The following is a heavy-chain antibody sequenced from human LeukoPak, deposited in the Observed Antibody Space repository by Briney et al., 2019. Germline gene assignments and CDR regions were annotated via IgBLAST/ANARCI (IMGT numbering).Heavy chain of an antibody. J-gene: IGHJ6*03. Sequence: GGSLRLSCAASGFTFSNYAMNWVRQAPGKGLEWVSTISGSGGSTYYADSVKGRFTISRDNSKNTLYLQMNSLRAEDTAVYYCAKAGGYSYGPHYYYMDVWGKGTTVTISS. CDR1: GFTFSNYA. V-gene: IGHV3-23*01. CDR3: AKAGGYSYGPHYYYMDV. CDR2: ISGSGGST. D-gene: IGHD5-18*01.